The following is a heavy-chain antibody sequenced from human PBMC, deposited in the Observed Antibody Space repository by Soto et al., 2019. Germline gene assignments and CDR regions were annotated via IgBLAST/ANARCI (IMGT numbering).Heavy chain of an antibody. CDR1: GGSISSESFY. Sequence: QVQLQESGPGLVKPSGTLSLTCSVSGGSISSESFYWSCVRPHPGKGREWNGKISHGGNTNYNPSHKSRASISLDRSNNLCSPSLRFVTAADTDLYYCATKAVAVAGLDWGHGTPVTVSS. CDR3: ATKAVAVAGLD. J-gene: IGHJ4*01. V-gene: IGHV4-39*07. CDR2: ISHGGNT. D-gene: IGHD6-13*01.